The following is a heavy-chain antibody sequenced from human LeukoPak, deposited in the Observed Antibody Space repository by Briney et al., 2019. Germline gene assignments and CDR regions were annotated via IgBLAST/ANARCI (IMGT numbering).Heavy chain of an antibody. CDR1: GFTFSRFT. CDR3: PRGSEWDLLGSCDY. V-gene: IGHV3-48*04. Sequence: QPGGSLRLSCAASGFTFSRFTMNWVRQAPGKGLEWVSYISGSGTTKYYADSVRGRFTISRDNAKNSLYLQMNSLRVEDTGVYYCPRGSEWDLLGSCDYWGQGTLVTVSS. D-gene: IGHD1-26*01. CDR2: ISGSGTTK. J-gene: IGHJ4*02.